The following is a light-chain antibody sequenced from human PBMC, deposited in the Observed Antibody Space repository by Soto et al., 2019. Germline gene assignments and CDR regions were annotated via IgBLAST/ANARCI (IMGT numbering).Light chain of an antibody. V-gene: IGLV1-47*01. CDR1: RSNIGGYD. J-gene: IGLJ1*01. CDR2: RSN. CDR3: AVWDASLSGHV. Sequence: QAVVTQPPSASGTPGQRVTISCSGSRSNIGGYDVHWYQHLPGTAPKVLIYRSNQRPSGVPDRFSAYKSGTSASLAISGLRSEDEADYYCAVWDASLSGHVFGTGTKLTVL.